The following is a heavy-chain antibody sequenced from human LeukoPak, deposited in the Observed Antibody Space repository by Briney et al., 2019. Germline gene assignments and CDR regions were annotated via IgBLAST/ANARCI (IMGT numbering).Heavy chain of an antibody. CDR1: GFTFSSYG. V-gene: IGHV3-21*01. Sequence: GGSLRLSCAASGFTFSSYGMSWVRQAPGKGLEWVSAIETGGASTYYADSVKGRFTISRDNAKNSLYLQMSSLRAEDTAVYYCARSSSSVPNDYWGQGTLVTVSS. J-gene: IGHJ4*02. D-gene: IGHD6-6*01. CDR2: IETGGAST. CDR3: ARSSSSVPNDY.